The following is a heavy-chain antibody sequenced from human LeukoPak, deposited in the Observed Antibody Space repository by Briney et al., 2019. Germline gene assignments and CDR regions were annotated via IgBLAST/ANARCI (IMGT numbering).Heavy chain of an antibody. CDR1: GXTFSSYG. CDR2: IWYDGSNK. J-gene: IGHJ4*02. Sequence: GGSLRLSCAASGXTFSSYGVHWVRQAPGKGLEWVAVIWYDGSNKYYADSVKGRFTTSRDNSKNTLYLQMNSLRAEDTAVYYCARDHSSGWYSDYFDYWGQGTLVTVSS. V-gene: IGHV3-33*01. D-gene: IGHD6-19*01. CDR3: ARDHSSGWYSDYFDY.